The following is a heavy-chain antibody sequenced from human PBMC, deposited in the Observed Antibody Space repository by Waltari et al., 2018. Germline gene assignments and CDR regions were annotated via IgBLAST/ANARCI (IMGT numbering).Heavy chain of an antibody. CDR1: GGSISSGSYY. CDR2: IYTSGST. V-gene: IGHV4-61*02. Sequence: QVQLQESGPGLVKPSQTLSLTCTVSGGSISSGSYYWSWIRPPAGKGLEWIGRIYTSGSTNYNPSLKSRVTISVDTSKNQFSLKLSSVTAADTAVYYCARHLGYGSGSYGDYWGQGTLVTVSS. D-gene: IGHD3-10*01. CDR3: ARHLGYGSGSYGDY. J-gene: IGHJ4*02.